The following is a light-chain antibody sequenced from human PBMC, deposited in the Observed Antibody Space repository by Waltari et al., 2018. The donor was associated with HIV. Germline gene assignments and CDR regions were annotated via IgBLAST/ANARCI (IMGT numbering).Light chain of an antibody. J-gene: IGLJ1*01. CDR1: ALPTQF. CDR2: KDT. CDR3: QSTDITGTDAV. V-gene: IGLV3-25*03. Sequence: YELTQSPSVSVSPGQTATINCLGDALPTQFAYWYQHKPGRAPVLIISKDTEKPTGIPDRIAGSGSETTVTWTNSGVRAEDEADYYCQSTDITGTDAVFGPGTKVTVL.